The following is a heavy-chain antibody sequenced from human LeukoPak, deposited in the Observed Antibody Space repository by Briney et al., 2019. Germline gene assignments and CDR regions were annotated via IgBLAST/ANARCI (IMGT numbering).Heavy chain of an antibody. D-gene: IGHD6-19*01. CDR3: ASPGYSSGWYNLHFDY. CDR2: IIPIFGTA. J-gene: IGHJ4*02. V-gene: IGHV1-69*06. CDR1: GGTFSSYA. Sequence: SVKVSCKASGGTFSSYAISWVRQAPGQGLEWMGGIIPIFGTANYAQKFQGRVTITADKSTSTAYMELSSLRSEDTAVYYCASPGYSSGWYNLHFDYWGQGTLVTVSS.